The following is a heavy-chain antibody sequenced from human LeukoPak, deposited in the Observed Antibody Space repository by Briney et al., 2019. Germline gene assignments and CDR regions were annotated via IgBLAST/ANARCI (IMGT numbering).Heavy chain of an antibody. CDR1: GKTLTEFS. J-gene: IGHJ4*02. Sequence: APVKVSCKVSGKTLTEFSMHRGGQAPGKGLEWMGGFDPEDGETIYAQKFQGRVTMTEDTSTDTAYMELSSLRSEDTAVYYCVTGITGTTLDYWGQGTLVTVSS. CDR3: VTGITGTTLDY. V-gene: IGHV1-24*01. CDR2: FDPEDGET. D-gene: IGHD1-7*01.